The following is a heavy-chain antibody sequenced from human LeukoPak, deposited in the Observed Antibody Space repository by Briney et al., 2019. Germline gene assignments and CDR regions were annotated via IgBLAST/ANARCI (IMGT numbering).Heavy chain of an antibody. Sequence: ASVKVSCKASGYTFTSYDINWVRQATGQGLGWMGWMNPNSGNTGYAQKFQGRVTMTRNTSISTAYMELSSLRSEDTAVYYCAILGEQWPRPYYYYGMDVWGQGTTVTVSS. CDR2: MNPNSGNT. CDR1: GYTFTSYD. V-gene: IGHV1-8*01. D-gene: IGHD6-19*01. J-gene: IGHJ6*02. CDR3: AILGEQWPRPYYYYGMDV.